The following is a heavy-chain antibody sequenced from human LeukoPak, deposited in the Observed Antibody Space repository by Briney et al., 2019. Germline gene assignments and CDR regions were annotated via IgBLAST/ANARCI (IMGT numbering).Heavy chain of an antibody. CDR1: GFTFSNYV. CDR2: TSANGDTT. Sequence: GGSLRLSCSASGFTFSNYVMHWVRQAPGKGLEYVSATSANGDTTYYTDSVKGRFTISRDNSKNTVYLHMSSLRAEDTAVYYCARDFKESFDIWGQGSMVTVSS. J-gene: IGHJ3*02. CDR3: ARDFKESFDI. V-gene: IGHV3-64D*09. D-gene: IGHD2/OR15-2a*01.